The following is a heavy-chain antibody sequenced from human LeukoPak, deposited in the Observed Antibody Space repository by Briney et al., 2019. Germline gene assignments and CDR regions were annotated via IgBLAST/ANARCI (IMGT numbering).Heavy chain of an antibody. J-gene: IGHJ4*02. CDR2: INHNGETI. CDR3: ARDSDWAFHY. CDR1: GFPFSNYV. V-gene: IGHV3-48*02. D-gene: IGHD2-21*02. Sequence: GGSLRLSCAASGFPFSNYVMSWVRQAPGKGLEWVSYINHNGETIYYADSVKGRFTISRDNGKNSPYLQMNSLRDEDTAVYCARDSDWAFHYWGQGTRVTVSS.